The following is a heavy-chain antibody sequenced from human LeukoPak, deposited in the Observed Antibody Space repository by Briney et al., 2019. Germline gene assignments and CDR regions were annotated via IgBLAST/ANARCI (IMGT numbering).Heavy chain of an antibody. CDR1: GFTFSSYG. V-gene: IGHV3-30*02. CDR3: AKDNGDSSGYSLLFDY. J-gene: IGHJ4*02. Sequence: GGSLRLSCAASGFTFSSYGMHWVRQAPGKGLEWVAFIRYDGSNKYYADSVKGRLTISRDNSKNTLYLQMNSLRAEDTAVYYCAKDNGDSSGYSLLFDYWGQGTLVTVSS. CDR2: IRYDGSNK. D-gene: IGHD3-22*01.